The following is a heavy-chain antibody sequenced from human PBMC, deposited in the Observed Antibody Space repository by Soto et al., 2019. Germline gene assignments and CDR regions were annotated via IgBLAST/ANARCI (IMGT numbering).Heavy chain of an antibody. V-gene: IGHV4-39*07. D-gene: IGHD3-22*01. CDR2: IYYSGST. CDR1: GGSISSYY. Sequence: PSETLSLTCTVSGGSISSYYWGWIRQPPGKGLEWIGSIYYSGSTYYNPSLKSRVTISVDTSKNQFSLKLNSVTAADTAVYYCARMNYYDTSGYPFDYWGQGMMVTVSS. J-gene: IGHJ4*02. CDR3: ARMNYYDTSGYPFDY.